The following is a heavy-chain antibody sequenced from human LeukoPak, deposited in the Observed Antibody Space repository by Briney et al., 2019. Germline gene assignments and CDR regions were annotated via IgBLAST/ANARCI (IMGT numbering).Heavy chain of an antibody. CDR3: ARGPDYYDSSGYYYYYGMDV. J-gene: IGHJ6*02. Sequence: PGGSLRLSCAASGFTFSSYAMSWVRQAPGKGLEWVSAISGSGGSTYYADSVKGRFTISRDNSKNSLYLQMNSLRAEDTAVYYCARGPDYYDSSGYYYYYGMDVWGQGTTVTVSS. CDR1: GFTFSSYA. D-gene: IGHD3-22*01. V-gene: IGHV3-23*01. CDR2: ISGSGGST.